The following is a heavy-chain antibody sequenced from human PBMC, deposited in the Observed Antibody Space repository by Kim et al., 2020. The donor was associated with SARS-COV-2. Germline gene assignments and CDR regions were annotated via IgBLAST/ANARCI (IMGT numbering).Heavy chain of an antibody. J-gene: IGHJ4*02. D-gene: IGHD1-1*01. Sequence: SETLSLTCTVSGGSVSSGSYYWSWIRQPPGKGLEWIGYIYYSGSTNYNPSLKSRVTISVDTSKNQFSLKLSSVTAADTAVYYCARKSPHRKQRAFDYWGQGTLVTVSS. CDR1: GGSVSSGSYY. CDR2: IYYSGST. CDR3: ARKSPHRKQRAFDY. V-gene: IGHV4-61*01.